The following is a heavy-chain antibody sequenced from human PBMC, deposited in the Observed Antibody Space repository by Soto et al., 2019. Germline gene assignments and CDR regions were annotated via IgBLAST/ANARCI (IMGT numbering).Heavy chain of an antibody. D-gene: IGHD2-21*01. CDR2: IVGSGDSI. J-gene: IGHJ4*02. CDR1: GFTFSKYA. CDR3: AKDAVYGDGLWLVAN. Sequence: GGSLRLSCAASGFTFSKYAMIWVRQAPGKGQEWVSGIVGSGDSIYYADSVKGRFTISRDNSKNMLYLQMNSLRAEDTALYYCAKDAVYGDGLWLVANWGQVTVVTVSS. V-gene: IGHV3-23*01.